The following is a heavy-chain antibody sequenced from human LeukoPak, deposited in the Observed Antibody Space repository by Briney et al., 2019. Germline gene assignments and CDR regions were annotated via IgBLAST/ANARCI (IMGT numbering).Heavy chain of an antibody. CDR1: GGTFSSYA. CDR2: IIPIFGTA. Sequence: ASVKVSCKASGGTFSSYAISWVRQAPGQGLEWMGGIIPIFGTANYAQKFQGRVTITADKPTSTAYMELSSLRSEDTAVYYCASDYGDYMRPGGGITNWFDPWGQGTMVTVSS. J-gene: IGHJ5*01. V-gene: IGHV1-69*06. D-gene: IGHD4-17*01. CDR3: ASDYGDYMRPGGGITNWFDP.